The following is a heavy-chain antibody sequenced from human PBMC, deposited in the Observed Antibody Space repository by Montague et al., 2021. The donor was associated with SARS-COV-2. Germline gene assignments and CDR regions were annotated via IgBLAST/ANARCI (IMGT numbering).Heavy chain of an antibody. J-gene: IGHJ6*02. V-gene: IGHV3-23*01. CDR3: AKAGDTMVRGVITSYYHYGMDV. Sequence: SLRLSCAASGFTFSSYAMSWVRQAPGKGLEWVSAISGSGGSTYYADSVKGRFTISRDNSKNTLYLQMNSLRAEDTAVYYCAKAGDTMVRGVITSYYHYGMDVWGQGTTVTVSS. CDR2: ISGSGGST. D-gene: IGHD3-10*01. CDR1: GFTFSSYA.